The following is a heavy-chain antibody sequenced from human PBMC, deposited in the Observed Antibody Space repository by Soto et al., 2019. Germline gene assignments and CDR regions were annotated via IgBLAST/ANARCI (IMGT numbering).Heavy chain of an antibody. CDR2: IIPIFGTA. Sequence: ASVKVSCKASGGTFSSYALSWVRQAPGQGLEWMGGIIPIFGTANYAQKFQGRVTITADKSTSTAYMELSSLRSEDTAMYYCARDPRVGIAGRLKYYYYGMDVWGQGTTVTVSS. J-gene: IGHJ6*02. D-gene: IGHD6-6*01. CDR1: GGTFSSYA. CDR3: ARDPRVGIAGRLKYYYYGMDV. V-gene: IGHV1-69*06.